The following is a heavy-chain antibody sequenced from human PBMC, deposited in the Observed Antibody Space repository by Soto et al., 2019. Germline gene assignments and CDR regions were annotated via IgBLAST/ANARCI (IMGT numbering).Heavy chain of an antibody. CDR3: AKGILVKPPGTRTFDI. D-gene: IGHD6-13*01. CDR2: IGGGDGST. J-gene: IGHJ3*02. V-gene: IGHV3-23*01. Sequence: EVQLLESGGGLVQPGGSLRLSCAASGFTFINYAMSWVRQAPGKGLEWVSTIGGGDGSTYYADSVKGRFTISRDNSNSALYLKMNSLRVGDTAIYDCAKGILVKPPGTRTFDIWGQGTMVIVSS. CDR1: GFTFINYA.